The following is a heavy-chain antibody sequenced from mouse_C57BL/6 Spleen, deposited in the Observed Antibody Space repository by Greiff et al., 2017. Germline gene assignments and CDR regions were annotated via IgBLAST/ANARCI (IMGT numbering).Heavy chain of an antibody. Sequence: QVQLKESGPELVRPGVSVQISCKGSGYTFTDYAMHWVKQSHATSLEWIGVISTYYGDASYNQKFKDKATMTVDKSSSTAYMELARLTSEDSAVYYCASPVWDVGFAYWGQGTLVTVSA. CDR1: GYTFTDYA. CDR3: ASPVWDVGFAY. V-gene: IGHV1-67*01. CDR2: ISTYYGDA. J-gene: IGHJ3*01. D-gene: IGHD4-1*01.